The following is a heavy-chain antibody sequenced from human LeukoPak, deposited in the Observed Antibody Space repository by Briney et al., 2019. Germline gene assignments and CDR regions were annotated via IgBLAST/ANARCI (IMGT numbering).Heavy chain of an antibody. J-gene: IGHJ5*01. V-gene: IGHV3-30*18. CDR2: ISKDGSSK. Sequence: PGGSLRLSRAASGFTFNNYAMHWVRQAPGKGLEWVAVISKDGSSKYYADSVKGRFTISRDNSKNTLYLQMNSLRAEDTAVYYCAKDAYYSSGTYLDSWGQGTLVTVSS. CDR3: AKDAYYSSGTYLDS. D-gene: IGHD3-10*01. CDR1: GFTFNNYA.